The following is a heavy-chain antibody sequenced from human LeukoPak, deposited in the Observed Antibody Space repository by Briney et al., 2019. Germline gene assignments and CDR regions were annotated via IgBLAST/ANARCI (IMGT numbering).Heavy chain of an antibody. Sequence: ASVKVSCKASGYTFTSYGISWVRQAPGQGLEWMGWISAYNGNTNYAQKLQGRVTMTTDTSTSTAYMELRSLRSDDTAVYYCARAPTYYYDSSGYDAFDIWGQGTMVTVSS. CDR3: ARAPTYYYDSSGYDAFDI. J-gene: IGHJ3*02. CDR1: GYTFTSYG. V-gene: IGHV1-18*01. D-gene: IGHD3-22*01. CDR2: ISAYNGNT.